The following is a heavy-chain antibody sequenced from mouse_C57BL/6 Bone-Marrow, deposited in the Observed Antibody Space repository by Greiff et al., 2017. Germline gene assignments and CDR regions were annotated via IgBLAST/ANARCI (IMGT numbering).Heavy chain of an antibody. CDR1: GYTFTDYE. D-gene: IGHD2-4*01. CDR3: TRVDYDYDGGY. J-gene: IGHJ4*01. V-gene: IGHV1-15*01. Sequence: QVQLQQSGAELVRPGASVTLSCKASGYTFTDYEMHWVKQTPVHGLEWIGAIDPETGCTAYNQKFKGKAILTADKASSTAYMQLRRLTSEDSAVYYCTRVDYDYDGGYWGQGTSVTVSS. CDR2: IDPETGCT.